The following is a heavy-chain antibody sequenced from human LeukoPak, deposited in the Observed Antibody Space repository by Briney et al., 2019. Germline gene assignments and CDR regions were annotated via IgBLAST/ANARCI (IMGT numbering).Heavy chain of an antibody. J-gene: IGHJ3*02. D-gene: IGHD6-13*01. V-gene: IGHV4-59*01. CDR1: GGSISSYY. CDR2: IYYSGST. CDR3: ARETPAAAVIDAFDI. Sequence: PSETLSLTCTVSGGSISSYYWSWIRQPPGKGLEWIGYIYYSGSTNYNPSLKSRVTISVDTSKNQFSLKLSSVTAADTAVYYCARETPAAAVIDAFDIWGQGTMVTVSS.